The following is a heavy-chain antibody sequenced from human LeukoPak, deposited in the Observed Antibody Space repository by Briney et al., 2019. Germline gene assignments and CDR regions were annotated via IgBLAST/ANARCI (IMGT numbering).Heavy chain of an antibody. V-gene: IGHV3-7*01. CDR2: IKQDGSEE. CDR3: ATLDSTKSVC. CDR1: EFRFGRDW. J-gene: IGHJ1*01. Sequence: PPGGSLRLSCVASEFRFGRDWISWVRQAPGKGLEWVACIKQDGSEEYYVGSVRGRFTVSVDNGKNSLYLQMNSLRAEDTARYYCATLDSTKSVCWGRGTAVTVSS. D-gene: IGHD2-2*01.